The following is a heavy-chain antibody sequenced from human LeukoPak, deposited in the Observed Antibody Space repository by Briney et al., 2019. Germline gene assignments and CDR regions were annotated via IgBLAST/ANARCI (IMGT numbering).Heavy chain of an antibody. CDR1: GGTFSSYA. CDR2: SIPIFGTA. D-gene: IGHD2-15*01. Sequence: SVKVSCKASGGTFSSYAISWVRQAPGQGLEWMGGSIPIFGTANYAQKFQGRVTITADESTSTAYMELSSLRSEDTAVYYCAMGLGYCSGRSCYYNWFDPWGQGTLVTVSS. J-gene: IGHJ5*02. V-gene: IGHV1-69*13. CDR3: AMGLGYCSGRSCYYNWFDP.